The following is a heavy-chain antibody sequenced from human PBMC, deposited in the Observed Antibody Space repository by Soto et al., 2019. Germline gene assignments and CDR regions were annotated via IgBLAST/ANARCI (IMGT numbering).Heavy chain of an antibody. D-gene: IGHD2-15*01. Sequence: GASVKVSCKASGYTFTRYNVHWVRQAPGQGLEWMAITNPSGGTTYYVQKFEGRVTLTTDTSTSTVYMELSSLRSDDTAVYYCARVRGGGSEYFFDYWGQGTLVTVSS. CDR1: GYTFTRYN. J-gene: IGHJ4*02. CDR2: TNPSGGTT. V-gene: IGHV1-46*01. CDR3: ARVRGGGSEYFFDY.